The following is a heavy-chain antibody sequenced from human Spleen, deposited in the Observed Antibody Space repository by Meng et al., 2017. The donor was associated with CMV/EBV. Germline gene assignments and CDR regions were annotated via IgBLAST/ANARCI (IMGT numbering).Heavy chain of an antibody. CDR2: INSDGSST. Sequence: GESLKISCAASGFTFSSYSMNWVRQAPGKGLVWVSRINSDGSSTSYADSVKGRFTISRDNAKNTLYLQMNSLRAEDTAVYYCARDRGYCSSTSCRPGDNWFDPWGQGTLVTVSS. CDR3: ARDRGYCSSTSCRPGDNWFDP. CDR1: GFTFSSYS. J-gene: IGHJ5*02. D-gene: IGHD2-2*01. V-gene: IGHV3-74*01.